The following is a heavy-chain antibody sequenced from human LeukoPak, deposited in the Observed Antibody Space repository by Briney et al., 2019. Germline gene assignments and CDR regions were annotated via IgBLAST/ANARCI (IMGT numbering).Heavy chain of an antibody. CDR1: GYTFTGYY. J-gene: IGHJ5*02. CDR2: INPNSGGT. V-gene: IGHV1-2*02. Sequence: ASVKVSCKASGYTFTGYYMHWVRQAPGQGLEWMGWINPNSGGTNYAQKFQGRVTMTRDTSISTAYMELRSLRSDDTAVYYCARTVAITYGEGWFDPWGQGTLVTVSS. CDR3: ARTVAITYGEGWFDP. D-gene: IGHD4-17*01.